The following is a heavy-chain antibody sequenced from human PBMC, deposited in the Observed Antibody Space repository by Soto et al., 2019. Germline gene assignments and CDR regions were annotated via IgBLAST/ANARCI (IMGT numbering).Heavy chain of an antibody. CDR1: GFTFSSYS. CDR2: ISSSSSTI. CDR3: ASGPAPLHWSGYYAPFDY. Sequence: GGSLRLSCAASGFTFSSYSMNWVRQAPGKGLEWVSYISSSSSTIYYADSVKGRFTISRDNAKNSLYLQMNSLRDEDTAVYYCASGPAPLHWSGYYAPFDYWGQGTLVTVSS. D-gene: IGHD3-3*01. J-gene: IGHJ4*02. V-gene: IGHV3-48*02.